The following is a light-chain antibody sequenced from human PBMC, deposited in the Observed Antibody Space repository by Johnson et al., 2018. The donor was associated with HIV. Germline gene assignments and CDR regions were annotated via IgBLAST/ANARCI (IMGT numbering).Light chain of an antibody. V-gene: IGLV1-51*02. Sequence: QSVLTQSPSVSAAPGQKVTISCSGSSSNIGNNYVSWYQQFSGTAPKLLIYENNKRPSGIPDRFSGSKSGTSATLGITGLQTGDEADYYCGTWDNSLGVFYVVGTGTKVTVL. CDR1: SSNIGNNY. CDR3: GTWDNSLGVFYV. J-gene: IGLJ1*01. CDR2: ENN.